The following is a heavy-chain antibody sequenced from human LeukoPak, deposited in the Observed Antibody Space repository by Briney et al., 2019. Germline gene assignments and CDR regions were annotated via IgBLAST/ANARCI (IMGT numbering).Heavy chain of an antibody. CDR2: IYHSGST. D-gene: IGHD3-10*01. CDR3: ARARQFTMVRGVITYYFDY. Sequence: TLSLTCAVSGGSISSGGYSWSWIRQPPGKGLEWIGYIYHSGSTYYNPSLKSRVTISVGRSKNQFSLKLSSVTAADTAVYYCARARQFTMVRGVITYYFDYWGQGTLVTVSS. CDR1: GGSISSGGYS. J-gene: IGHJ4*02. V-gene: IGHV4-30-2*01.